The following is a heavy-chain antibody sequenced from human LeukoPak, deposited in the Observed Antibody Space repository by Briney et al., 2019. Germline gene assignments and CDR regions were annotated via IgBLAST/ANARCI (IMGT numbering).Heavy chain of an antibody. CDR1: GGSFSGYY. CDR2: INHSGST. Sequence: SETLSLTCAVYGGSFSGYYWSWIRQPPGEGLEWIGDINHSGSTNYNPSLKSRVTISVDTSRNQFSLKLTSVTAADTAVYYCARARGVRLGGNSIPSLYYWGQGTLVTVSS. D-gene: IGHD4-23*01. J-gene: IGHJ4*02. V-gene: IGHV4-34*01. CDR3: ARARGVRLGGNSIPSLYY.